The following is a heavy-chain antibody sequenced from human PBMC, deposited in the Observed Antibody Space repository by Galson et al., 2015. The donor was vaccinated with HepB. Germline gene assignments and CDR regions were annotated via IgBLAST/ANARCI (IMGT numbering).Heavy chain of an antibody. CDR1: GFTFSSYG. D-gene: IGHD6-13*01. CDR2: IWYDGRNK. J-gene: IGHJ6*02. V-gene: IGHV3-33*01. CDR3: VRDPSGPLVPPLYHYYYGMDV. Sequence: SLRLSCAASGFTFSSYGMHWVRQAPGKGLEWVAFIWYDGRNKYYADSVKGRFTISRDNSKNTLQMNSLRAEDTAVYYCVRDPSGPLVPPLYHYYYGMDVWGQGTTVTVSS.